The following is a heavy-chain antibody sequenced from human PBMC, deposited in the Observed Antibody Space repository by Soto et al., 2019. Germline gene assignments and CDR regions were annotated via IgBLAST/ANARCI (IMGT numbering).Heavy chain of an antibody. CDR3: ARAYCSGGICYYYFDY. Sequence: QVQLVESGGGVVQPGRSLRLSCAASGFTFSSYAMHWVRQAPGKGLEWVAVIYHDGSNKYYVDSVKGRFTISRDNSKNTLYLQMNSLRAEDTAVYYCARAYCSGGICYYYFDYWGQGTLVTVSS. D-gene: IGHD2-15*01. CDR2: IYHDGSNK. J-gene: IGHJ4*02. V-gene: IGHV3-33*01. CDR1: GFTFSSYA.